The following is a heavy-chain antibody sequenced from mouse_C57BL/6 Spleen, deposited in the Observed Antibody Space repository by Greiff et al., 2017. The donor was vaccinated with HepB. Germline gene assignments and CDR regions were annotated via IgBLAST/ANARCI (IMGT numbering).Heavy chain of an antibody. CDR3: ARREDYDYDGPRDY. CDR1: GFTFSSYG. Sequence: EVQRVESGGDLVKPGGSLKLSCAASGFTFSSYGMSWVRQTPDKRLEWVATISSGGSYTYYPDSVKGRFTISRDNAKNTLYLQMSSLKSEDTAMYYCARREDYDYDGPRDYWGHGTTLTVSS. J-gene: IGHJ2*01. D-gene: IGHD2-4*01. V-gene: IGHV5-6*01. CDR2: ISSGGSYT.